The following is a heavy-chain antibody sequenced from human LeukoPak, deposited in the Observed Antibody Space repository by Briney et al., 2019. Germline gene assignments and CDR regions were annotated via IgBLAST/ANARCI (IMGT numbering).Heavy chain of an antibody. CDR3: AREGRGPGHWAGFDF. CDR2: INPKSGDT. D-gene: IGHD7-27*01. Sequence: ASVKVSCKTSGYTFSDHYVQWLRQAPGQGLEWMRWINPKSGDTSSAPKFRGRVTLTKDTSISSAYLELTGLTSDDTAIYYCAREGRGPGHWAGFDFWGQGALVTVSS. J-gene: IGHJ4*02. V-gene: IGHV1-2*02. CDR1: GYTFSDHY.